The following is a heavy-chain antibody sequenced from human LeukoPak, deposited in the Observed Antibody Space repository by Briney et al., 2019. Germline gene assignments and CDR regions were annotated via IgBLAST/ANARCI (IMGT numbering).Heavy chain of an antibody. J-gene: IGHJ6*02. CDR2: INSRGDTT. D-gene: IGHD3-10*01. CDR3: ARDQRGYGMDV. CDR1: GFNFRSYA. V-gene: IGHV3-48*02. Sequence: GGSLRLSCAASGFNFRSYAMTWVRQAPGRGLECVSHINSRGDTTYYADSVKGRFTISRDNAKNSLYLQMNSLRDEDTAVYYCARDQRGYGMDVWGQGTTVTVSS.